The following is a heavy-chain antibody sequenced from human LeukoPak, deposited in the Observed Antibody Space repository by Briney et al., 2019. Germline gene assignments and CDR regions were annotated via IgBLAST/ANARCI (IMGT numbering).Heavy chain of an antibody. D-gene: IGHD3-3*01. Sequence: SETLSLTCAVYGGSFSGYYWSWIRQPPGKGLEWIGEINHSGSTNYNPSLKSRVTISVDTSKNQFSLKLSSVTAADTAVYYCARPARAYDFWSGYYNNWFDPWGQGTLVTVSS. V-gene: IGHV4-34*01. CDR1: GGSFSGYY. CDR2: INHSGST. CDR3: ARPARAYDFWSGYYNNWFDP. J-gene: IGHJ5*02.